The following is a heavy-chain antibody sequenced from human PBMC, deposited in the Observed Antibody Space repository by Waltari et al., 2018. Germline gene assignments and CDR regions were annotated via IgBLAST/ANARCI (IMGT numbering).Heavy chain of an antibody. V-gene: IGHV4-38-2*01. CDR2: IYYSGTI. Sequence: QVQLQESGPGLVTPSEDLSLTCPVSGYSISSGYWWGWIRQPPGKGLEWIASIYYSGTIQYNPSLGSRATISADTSKNQFSLRLTSVTAADTAVYYCANNEWGLPVSWGQGTVVTVSS. CDR1: GYSISSGYW. CDR3: ANNEWGLPVS. D-gene: IGHD1-26*01. J-gene: IGHJ5*02.